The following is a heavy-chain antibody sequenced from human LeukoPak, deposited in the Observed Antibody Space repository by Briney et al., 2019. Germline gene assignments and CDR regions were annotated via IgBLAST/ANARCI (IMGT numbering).Heavy chain of an antibody. V-gene: IGHV4-34*01. CDR3: ARGKNYDFWSGSNVMADYYYYMDV. CDR1: GGSFSGYY. CDR2: INHSGST. Sequence: SETLPLTCAVYGGSFSGYYWSWIRQPPGKGLEWIGEINHSGSTNYNPSLKSRVTLSVDTSKNQFSLRLSSVTAADTAVYYCARGKNYDFWSGSNVMADYYYYMDVWGKGTTVTVSS. D-gene: IGHD3-3*01. J-gene: IGHJ6*03.